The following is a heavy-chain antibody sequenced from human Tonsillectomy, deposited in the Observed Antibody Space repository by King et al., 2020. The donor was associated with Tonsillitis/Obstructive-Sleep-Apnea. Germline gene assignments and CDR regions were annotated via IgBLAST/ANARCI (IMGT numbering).Heavy chain of an antibody. J-gene: IGHJ4*02. CDR2: IKSKTDGGTT. V-gene: IGHV3-15*07. CDR3: TTALGITMIVVVTTEDY. CDR1: GFTFSNAW. Sequence: VQLVESGGGLVKPGGSLRLSCAASGFTFSNAWMNWVRQAPGKGLEWVGRIKSKTDGGTTDYAAPVKGRFTISRDVSKNTLYLQMNSLKTEDTAVYYCTTALGITMIVVVTTEDYWGQGTLVTVSS. D-gene: IGHD3-22*01.